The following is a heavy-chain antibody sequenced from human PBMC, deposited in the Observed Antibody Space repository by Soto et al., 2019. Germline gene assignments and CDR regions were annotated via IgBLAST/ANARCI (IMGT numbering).Heavy chain of an antibody. CDR2: IYYSGST. D-gene: IGHD3-16*02. V-gene: IGHV4-59*08. Sequence: SETLSLTCTVSGGSISSYYWSWIRQPPGKGLEWIGYIYYSGSTSYNPSLKSRVTISVDTSKNQFSLKLSSVTAADTAVYYCARPRDEDLSVHGDYFDYWGQGTLVTVSS. CDR3: ARPRDEDLSVHGDYFDY. CDR1: GGSISSYY. J-gene: IGHJ4*02.